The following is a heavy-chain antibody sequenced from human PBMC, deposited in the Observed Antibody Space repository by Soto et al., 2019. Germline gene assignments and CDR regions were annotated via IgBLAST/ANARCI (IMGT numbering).Heavy chain of an antibody. CDR1: GYTFTSYY. J-gene: IGHJ5*02. CDR2: INPSGGST. Sequence: GASVKVSCKASGYTFTSYYMHWVRQAPGQGLEWMGIINPSGGSTSYAQKFQGRVTMTRDTSTSTVYMELSSLRSEDTAVYYCARDASSRVVTNLNWFDPWGQGTLVTVSS. CDR3: ARDASSRVVTNLNWFDP. V-gene: IGHV1-46*01. D-gene: IGHD3-3*01.